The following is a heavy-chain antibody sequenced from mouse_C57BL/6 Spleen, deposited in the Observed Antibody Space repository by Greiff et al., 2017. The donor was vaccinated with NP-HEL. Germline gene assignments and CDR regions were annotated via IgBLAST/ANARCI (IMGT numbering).Heavy chain of an antibody. V-gene: IGHV3-6*01. Sequence: EVKLQESGPGLVKPSQSLSLTCSVTGYSITSGYYWNWIRQFPGNKLEWMGYISYDGSNNYNPSLKNRISITRDTSKNQFFLKLNSVTTEDTATYYCARVCSRDYYGSSYAMDYWGQGTSVTVSS. CDR3: ARVCSRDYYGSSYAMDY. D-gene: IGHD1-1*01. CDR2: ISYDGSN. CDR1: GYSITSGYY. J-gene: IGHJ4*01.